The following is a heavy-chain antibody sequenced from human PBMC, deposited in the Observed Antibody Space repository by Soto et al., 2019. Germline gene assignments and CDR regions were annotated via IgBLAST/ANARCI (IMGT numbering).Heavy chain of an antibody. J-gene: IGHJ4*02. CDR2: IYSGDGT. D-gene: IGHD5-12*01. V-gene: IGHV3-66*01. CDR3: ARFVDNYYFDN. CDR1: GFTDSSNY. Sequence: EVQLVESGGGLVQPGGSLRLSCAASGFTDSSNYMSWVRQAPGKGLEWVSVIYSGDGTNYADSVKGRFTISRDNSKNTLSLQMNSLRAEDTAVYYCARFVDNYYFDNWGQGTLVTVSS.